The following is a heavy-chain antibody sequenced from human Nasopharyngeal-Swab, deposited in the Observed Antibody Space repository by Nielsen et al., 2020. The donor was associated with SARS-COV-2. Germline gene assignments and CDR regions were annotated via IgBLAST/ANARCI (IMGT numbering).Heavy chain of an antibody. J-gene: IGHJ4*02. Sequence: SETLSLTCSVSGDSISSSGYYCGWVRQPPGKGLEWIGRHYYTGDTYYNPSLRGRVTLSVDTSKNQVSLKLSSVTAADTAIYYCARVVPARVTFDYWGQGLLVTVSS. CDR2: HYYTGDT. V-gene: IGHV4-39*07. CDR3: ARVVPARVTFDY. CDR1: GDSISSSGYY. D-gene: IGHD5-18*01.